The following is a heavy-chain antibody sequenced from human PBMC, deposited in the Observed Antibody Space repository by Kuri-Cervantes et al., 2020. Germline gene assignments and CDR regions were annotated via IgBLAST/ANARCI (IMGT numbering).Heavy chain of an antibody. CDR2: ISYDGSNK. CDR1: GFTFSSYG. Sequence: GESLKISCAASGFTFSSYGMHWVRQAPGKGLEWVAVISYDGSNKYYADSVKGRFTISRDNSKNSLYLQMNSLRTEDTALYYCAKAGYSGYDPFEDWGQGTLVTVSS. CDR3: AKAGYSGYDPFED. V-gene: IGHV3-30*18. J-gene: IGHJ4*02. D-gene: IGHD5-12*01.